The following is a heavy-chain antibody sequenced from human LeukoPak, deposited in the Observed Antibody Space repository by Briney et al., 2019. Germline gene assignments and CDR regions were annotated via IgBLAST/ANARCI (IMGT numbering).Heavy chain of an antibody. CDR2: ISTYNGDT. CDR1: GYTFTNYG. CDR3: ARFAVHRRLLVTGQFGLDY. V-gene: IGHV1-18*01. J-gene: IGHJ4*02. Sequence: GASVKVSCKASGYTFTNYGINWVRQAPGQGLEWMGWISTYNGDTNYAQKLQDRVTMTTDTSTSTVYMELSSLRSEDTAVYYCARFAVHRRLLVTGQFGLDYWGQGTLVTVSS. D-gene: IGHD3-9*01.